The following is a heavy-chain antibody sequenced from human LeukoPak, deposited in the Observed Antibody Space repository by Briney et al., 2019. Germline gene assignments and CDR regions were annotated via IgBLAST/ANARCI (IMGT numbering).Heavy chain of an antibody. Sequence: GGSLRPSCAASGFTFRNYGMSWVRQAPGKGLEWVSAMTGDGATTYYADSMKGRFTISRDNSKNTLYLQINSLGAEDTAVYYCARESYYDFWSGSPSNWFDPWGQGTLVTVSS. D-gene: IGHD3-3*01. J-gene: IGHJ5*02. CDR1: GFTFRNYG. CDR2: MTGDGATT. CDR3: ARESYYDFWSGSPSNWFDP. V-gene: IGHV3-23*01.